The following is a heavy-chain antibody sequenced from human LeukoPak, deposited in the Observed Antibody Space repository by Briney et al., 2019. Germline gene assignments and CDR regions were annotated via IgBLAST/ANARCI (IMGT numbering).Heavy chain of an antibody. D-gene: IGHD2-2*01. V-gene: IGHV4-39*07. J-gene: IGHJ6*03. CDR1: GGSISSSSYY. Sequence: PSETLSLTCTVSGGSISSSSYYWGWIRQPPGKGLEWIGSIYYSGSTYYNPSLKTRVTISVDTSKNQFSLKLSSVTAADTAVYYCARTFLGYCSSTSCYYYYYMDVWGKGTTVTVSS. CDR3: ARTFLGYCSSTSCYYYYYMDV. CDR2: IYYSGST.